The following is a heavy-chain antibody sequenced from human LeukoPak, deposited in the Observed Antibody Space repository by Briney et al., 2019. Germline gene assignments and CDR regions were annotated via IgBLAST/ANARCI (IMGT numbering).Heavy chain of an antibody. CDR3: AREFGHCYGDNCFYFFDT. D-gene: IGHD4-23*01. V-gene: IGHV1-18*01. Sequence: ASVKVSCKASGYTLTNYNISWVRQAPGQGLEWMGWINTYKGDTLYAQKLQGRVTLTADTSTNTAYMELRSLRFDDTAVYYCAREFGHCYGDNCFYFFDTWGQGFRVTVSS. CDR1: GYTLTNYN. CDR2: INTYKGDT. J-gene: IGHJ4*02.